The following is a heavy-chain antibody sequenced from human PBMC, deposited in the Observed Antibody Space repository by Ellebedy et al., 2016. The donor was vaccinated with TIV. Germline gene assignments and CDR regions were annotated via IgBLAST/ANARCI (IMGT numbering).Heavy chain of an antibody. Sequence: GGSLRLXCAASGFTFSSYSMNWVRQAPGKGLEWVSSISSSSYIYYADSVKGRFTISRDNAKNSLYLQMNSLRAEDTAVYYCARGFGGRTARPGPRGSNWFNPWGQGTLVTVSS. V-gene: IGHV3-21*01. CDR1: GFTFSSYS. D-gene: IGHD6-6*01. CDR2: ISSSSYI. J-gene: IGHJ5*02. CDR3: ARGFGGRTARPGPRGSNWFNP.